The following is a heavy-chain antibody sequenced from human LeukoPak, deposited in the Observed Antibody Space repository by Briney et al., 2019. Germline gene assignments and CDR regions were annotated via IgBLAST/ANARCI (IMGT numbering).Heavy chain of an antibody. CDR3: AKGKKITVAGLFDC. V-gene: IGHV3-9*01. D-gene: IGHD6-19*01. J-gene: IGHJ4*02. CDR1: GFTFDDYA. Sequence: GGSLSLSCAASGFTFDDYAMHWVRQVPGKGLEWVSGISWNSGSIGYADSVKGRFTISRDNAKNSLYLHMNSLSAEDTALYYCAKGKKITVAGLFDCWGQGTLVTVSS. CDR2: ISWNSGSI.